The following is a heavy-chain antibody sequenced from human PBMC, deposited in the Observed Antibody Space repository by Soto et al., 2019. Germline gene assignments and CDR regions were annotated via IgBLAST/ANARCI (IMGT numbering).Heavy chain of an antibody. D-gene: IGHD3-9*01. CDR2: INHSGST. CDR1: GGSFSGYY. V-gene: IGHV4-34*01. Sequence: SSETLSLTCAVYGGSFSGYYWSWIRQPPGKGLEWIGEINHSGSTNYNPSLKSRVTISVDTSKNQFSLKLSSVTAADTAVYYCARGLRYFDWLLNYWGQGTLVTVSS. J-gene: IGHJ4*02. CDR3: ARGLRYFDWLLNY.